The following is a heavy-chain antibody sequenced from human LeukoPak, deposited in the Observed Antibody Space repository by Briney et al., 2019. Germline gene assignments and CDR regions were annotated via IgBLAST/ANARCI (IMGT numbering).Heavy chain of an antibody. Sequence: PGGSLRLSCAASGFSFGNYAMNWVRQAPGRGLEWVSAISGTGGSTYYADSVKGRFTISRDNAKNALYLQMNTLRAEDTAIYSCATRRTVGGTTPTFDHWGQGTPVTVSS. D-gene: IGHD1-26*01. CDR1: GFSFGNYA. V-gene: IGHV3-23*01. CDR2: ISGTGGST. CDR3: ATRRTVGGTTPTFDH. J-gene: IGHJ4*02.